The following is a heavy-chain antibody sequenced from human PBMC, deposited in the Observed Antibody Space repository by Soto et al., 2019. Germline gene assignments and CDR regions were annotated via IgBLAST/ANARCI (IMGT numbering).Heavy chain of an antibody. CDR1: GFTFSSYG. J-gene: IGHJ5*02. V-gene: IGHV3-33*01. D-gene: IGHD3-22*01. CDR3: AREIPDYYDSSGPIQFDP. CDR2: IWYDGSNK. Sequence: QVQLVESGGGVVQPGRSLRLSCAASGFTFSSYGMHWVGQAPGKGLEWVAVIWYDGSNKYYADSVKGRFTISRDNSKNTLYLQMNSLRAEDTAVYYCAREIPDYYDSSGPIQFDPWGQGTLVTVSS.